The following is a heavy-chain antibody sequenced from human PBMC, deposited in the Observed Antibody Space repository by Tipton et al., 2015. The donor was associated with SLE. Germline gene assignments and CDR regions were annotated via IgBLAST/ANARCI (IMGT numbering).Heavy chain of an antibody. CDR3: ATGGYPDAFDM. CDR1: GGAISTFH. D-gene: IGHD2-15*01. J-gene: IGHJ3*02. V-gene: IGHV4-4*07. Sequence: TLSLTCTVSGGAISTFHWSWIRQSAGKGLEWIGRIYSSGRTNYNPSLKSRITISEDTSKNQFSLKLSSVTAADTAVYYCATGGYPDAFDMWGQGTMVTVSS. CDR2: IYSSGRT.